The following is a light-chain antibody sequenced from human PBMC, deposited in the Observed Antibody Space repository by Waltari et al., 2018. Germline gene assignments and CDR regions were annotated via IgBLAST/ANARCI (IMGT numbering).Light chain of an antibody. J-gene: IGKJ4*01. Sequence: DIVLTQSPGTLSLSPGEGATLSRRASQRVAGNYLAWYQQKPGQAPRLLIYGASTRATGIPDRFSGSGSGTDFTLTISRLEPEDFAVYHCQQYGSSHYDSSPFTFGGGTKVEIK. CDR3: QQYGSSHYDSSPFT. V-gene: IGKV3-20*01. CDR2: GAS. CDR1: QRVAGNY.